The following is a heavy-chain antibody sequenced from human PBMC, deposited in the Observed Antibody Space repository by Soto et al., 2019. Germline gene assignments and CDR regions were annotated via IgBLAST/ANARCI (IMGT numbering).Heavy chain of an antibody. Sequence: EVQLVESGGGLVQPGGSLRLSCSASGFTFGSYWMHWVSQVPGKGLVWVSRINTYGSSTSYADSVKGRFTISRDNAKNTLYLQMSSLRAEDTAVCYCARDRDWNYGDYWGQGTLVTVSS. CDR3: ARDRDWNYGDY. CDR1: GFTFGSYW. D-gene: IGHD1-7*01. J-gene: IGHJ4*02. V-gene: IGHV3-74*01. CDR2: INTYGSST.